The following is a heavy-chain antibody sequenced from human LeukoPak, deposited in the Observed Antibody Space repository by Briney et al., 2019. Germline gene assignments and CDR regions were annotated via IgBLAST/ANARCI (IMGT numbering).Heavy chain of an antibody. CDR3: ARDRMWGVESEDY. J-gene: IGHJ4*02. CDR2: INKDGSQK. CDR1: GFTFSTYW. D-gene: IGHD3-10*01. Sequence: GGSLRLSCAASGFTFSTYWMTWVRQAPGKGLEWVGTINKDGSQKYYLDSVKGRFTISRDNAKNSLYLQMSSLRVEDTAVYYCARDRMWGVESEDYWGQGTLVTASS. V-gene: IGHV3-7*01.